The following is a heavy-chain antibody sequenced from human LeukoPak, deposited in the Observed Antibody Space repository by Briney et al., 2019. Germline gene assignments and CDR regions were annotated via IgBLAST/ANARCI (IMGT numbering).Heavy chain of an antibody. V-gene: IGHV3-30*18. J-gene: IGHJ4*02. D-gene: IGHD1-26*01. Sequence: GGSLRLSCAASGFTFSTYGMHWVRQAPGKGLEWVAVVSYDGSSIYYADSVKGRFTISRDNAKNTLYLQMNSLRGEDTGVYYCTKAKLPRQEVGNFYFDYWGQGILVTVSS. CDR1: GFTFSTYG. CDR3: TKAKLPRQEVGNFYFDY. CDR2: VSYDGSSI.